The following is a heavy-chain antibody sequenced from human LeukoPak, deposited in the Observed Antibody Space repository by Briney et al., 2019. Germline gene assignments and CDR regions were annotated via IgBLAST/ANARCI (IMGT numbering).Heavy chain of an antibody. V-gene: IGHV3-11*04. CDR2: ISGSGSTM. CDR1: GFTFSDYY. J-gene: IGHJ3*02. CDR3: AREKPPLPRAFDI. Sequence: GGSLRLSCAASGFTFSDYYMIWIRQAPGKGLEWVSYISGSGSTMYGADSVKGRFTISRDNAKNSLYLHMHRLRAEDTAVYYCAREKPPLPRAFDIWGQGTMVTVSS.